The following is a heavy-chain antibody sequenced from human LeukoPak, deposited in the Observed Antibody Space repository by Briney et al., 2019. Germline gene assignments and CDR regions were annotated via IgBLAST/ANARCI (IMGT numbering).Heavy chain of an antibody. CDR1: GDSIDSRYW. CDR3: ARSHDHLWGNYPDY. CDR2: IHHDGRI. V-gene: IGHV4-4*02. Sequence: SETLSLTCAISGDSIDSRYWWNWVRQPPGKGLEWIGEIHHDGRINYNPSLKSRVTLSVDKSKNQFSLRLNSVTAADTAMYYCARSHDHLWGNYPDYWGQGTLVTVSS. J-gene: IGHJ4*02. D-gene: IGHD3-16*02.